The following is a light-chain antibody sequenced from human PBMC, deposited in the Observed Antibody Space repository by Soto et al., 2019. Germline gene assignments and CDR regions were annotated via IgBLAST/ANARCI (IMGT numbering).Light chain of an antibody. CDR2: EGT. CDR1: SSDVGSYNL. J-gene: IGLJ3*02. CDR3: CSYADSRDWV. Sequence: QSALTQPASVSGSPGQSITISCTGTSSDVGSYNLVSWYQQHPGKAPKLMIYEGTKRPSGVSNRFSGSKAGNTASLTISVLHAEDEADYYCCSYADSRDWVFGGGTKVTVL. V-gene: IGLV2-23*01.